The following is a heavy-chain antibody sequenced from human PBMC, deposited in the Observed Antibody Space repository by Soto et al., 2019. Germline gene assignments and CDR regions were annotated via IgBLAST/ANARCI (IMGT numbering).Heavy chain of an antibody. J-gene: IGHJ4*02. CDR2: IYYSGST. CDR3: ARLGRQLGRYLTKVDY. V-gene: IGHV4-39*01. Sequence: PSETLSLTCTVSGGSISSSSYYWGWIRQPPGKGLEWIGSIYYSGSTYYNPSLKSRVTISVDTSKNQFSLKLSSVTAADTAVYYCARLGRQLGRYLTKVDYWGQGTLVTVSS. CDR1: GGSISSSSYY. D-gene: IGHD6-13*01.